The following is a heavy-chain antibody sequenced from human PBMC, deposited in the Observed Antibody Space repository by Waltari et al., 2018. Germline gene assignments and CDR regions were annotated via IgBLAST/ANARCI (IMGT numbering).Heavy chain of an antibody. J-gene: IGHJ6*02. Sequence: AGLLQPSETLSLTCAVYGGSFSGYYWGWIRQSPGKGLEWIGEINHAGNKNYNPSLRSRVTMLVDTSRSQFSLKLSSMTAADTALYYCVRLEDCTGPGGNCYSGDSFALDVWGQGTTVTVSS. V-gene: IGHV4-34*01. CDR3: VRLEDCTGPGGNCYSGDSFALDV. CDR1: GGSFSGYY. CDR2: INHAGNK. D-gene: IGHD2-8*02.